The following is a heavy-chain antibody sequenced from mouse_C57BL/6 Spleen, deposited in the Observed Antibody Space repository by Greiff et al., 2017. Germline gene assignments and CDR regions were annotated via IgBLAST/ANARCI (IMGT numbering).Heavy chain of an antibody. Sequence: VQLQEPGAELVRPGASVTLSCKASGYTFTDYEMHWVKQTPVHGLEWIGAIDPETGGTAYNQKFKGKAILTSDKSSSTAYMELRSLTSEDTAVYYCTYYGKGFAYWGQGTLVTVAA. CDR3: TYYGKGFAY. CDR2: IDPETGGT. J-gene: IGHJ3*01. CDR1: GYTFTDYE. V-gene: IGHV1-15*01. D-gene: IGHD2-1*01.